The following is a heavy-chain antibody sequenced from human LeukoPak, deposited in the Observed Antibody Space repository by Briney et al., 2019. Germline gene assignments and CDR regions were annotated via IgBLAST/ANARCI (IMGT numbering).Heavy chain of an antibody. CDR3: ARHIDYSGRDY. Sequence: SETLSLTCTVSGGSISSYYWGWIRQPPGKGLEWIGSIYYSGSTYYNPSLKSRVAISVDTSKNQFSLKVRSVAAADTAFYYCARHIDYSGRDYWGQGTLVTVSS. CDR2: IYYSGST. V-gene: IGHV4-39*01. J-gene: IGHJ4*02. CDR1: GGSISSYY. D-gene: IGHD6-19*01.